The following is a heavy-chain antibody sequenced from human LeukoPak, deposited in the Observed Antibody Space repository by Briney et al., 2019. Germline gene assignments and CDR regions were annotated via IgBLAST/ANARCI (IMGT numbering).Heavy chain of an antibody. CDR1: GFSFSTYN. D-gene: IGHD1-26*01. CDR3: ARDPYSGNYGAYYYYYMDV. Sequence: GGSLRLSCAASGFSFSTYNMNWVRQAPGQRLEWVSSITSGSSYIYYADSVKGRFTISSDNAQSSLYLQMDSLRAEDTAVYYCARDPYSGNYGAYYYYYMDVWGKGTTVTISS. CDR2: ITSGSSYI. J-gene: IGHJ6*03. V-gene: IGHV3-21*01.